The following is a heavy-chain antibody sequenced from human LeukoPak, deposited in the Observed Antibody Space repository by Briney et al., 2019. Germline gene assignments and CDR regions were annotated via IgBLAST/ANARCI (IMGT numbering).Heavy chain of an antibody. CDR3: ARGDTWVVDY. CDR2: ISSGSSYI. V-gene: IGHV3-21*04. J-gene: IGHJ4*02. D-gene: IGHD2-2*02. Sequence: GGSLRLSCAASGFTFSSYSMDWVRQAPGKGLEWASSISSGSSYIYYADSVKGRFTISRDNAKNSLYLQMSSLRAEDTAVYHCARGDTWVVDYWGQGTQVTVSS. CDR1: GFTFSSYS.